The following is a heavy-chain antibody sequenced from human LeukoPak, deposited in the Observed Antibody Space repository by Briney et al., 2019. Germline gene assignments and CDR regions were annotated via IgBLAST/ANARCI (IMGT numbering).Heavy chain of an antibody. J-gene: IGHJ4*02. CDR2: ISYDGSNK. CDR3: ARETGSAVGSTDFDY. V-gene: IGHV3-30*03. CDR1: GFTFSNFG. Sequence: GRSLRLSCAASGFTFSNFGMHWVRQAPGKGLEWVAVISYDGSNKYYADSVKGRFTISRDNSKNTLYLQMNSLRAEDTAVYYCARETGSAVGSTDFDYWGQGTLVTVSS. D-gene: IGHD4-17*01.